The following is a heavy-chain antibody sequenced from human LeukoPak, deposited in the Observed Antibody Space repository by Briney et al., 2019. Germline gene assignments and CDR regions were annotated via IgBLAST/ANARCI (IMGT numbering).Heavy chain of an antibody. D-gene: IGHD4-23*01. J-gene: IGHJ5*02. CDR2: ISSSTTYI. Sequence: PGGSLRLSCAASGFTFDSFSINWVRQAPGKGLEWVASISSSTTYIYYAGSVKGRFTISRDNSKNTVYLQMNSLRAEDTAVYYCATFSYAGNAGGSVGPWGQGTLVTVSS. V-gene: IGHV3-21*04. CDR1: GFTFDSFS. CDR3: ATFSYAGNAGGSVGP.